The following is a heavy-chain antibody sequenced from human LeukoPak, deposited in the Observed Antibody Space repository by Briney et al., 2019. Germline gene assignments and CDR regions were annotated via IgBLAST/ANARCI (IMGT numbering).Heavy chain of an antibody. V-gene: IGHV4-59*01. CDR2: LYHSGTT. D-gene: IGHD6-19*01. J-gene: IGHJ4*02. CDR3: AGGGQWLAFDS. Sequence: PSETLSLTCSVSGGSISSYYWSWIRQPPGQGLEWIGCLYHSGTTTYNPSLKSRITISVDTSRNQFSLNLNSMAAADTALYFCAGGGQWLAFDSWGQGTLVTVSS. CDR1: GGSISSYY.